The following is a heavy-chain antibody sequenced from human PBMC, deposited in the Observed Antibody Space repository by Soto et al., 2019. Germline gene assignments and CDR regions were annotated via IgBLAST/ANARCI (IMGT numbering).Heavy chain of an antibody. V-gene: IGHV3-30*18. CDR3: AKDLVVVVPAAPYYYYYGMDV. D-gene: IGHD2-2*01. CDR1: GFTFSSYG. Sequence: QVQLVESGGGVVQPGRSLRLSCAASGFTFSSYGMHWVRQAPGKGLEWVAVISYDGSNKYYADSVKGRFTISRDNSNNALYLQLNSLRAEDTAVYYCAKDLVVVVPAAPYYYYYGMDVWGQGTTVTVSS. CDR2: ISYDGSNK. J-gene: IGHJ6*02.